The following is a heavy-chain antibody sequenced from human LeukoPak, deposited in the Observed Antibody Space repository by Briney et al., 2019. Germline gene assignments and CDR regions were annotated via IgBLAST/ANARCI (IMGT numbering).Heavy chain of an antibody. CDR2: ISYDGSNK. J-gene: IGHJ6*03. D-gene: IGHD6-19*01. CDR3: AREGFIAVAGDYYYYYMDV. CDR1: GFTFSSYA. V-gene: IGHV3-30*04. Sequence: GGSLRLSCAASGFTFSSYAMHWVRQAPGKGLEWVAVISYDGSNKYYADSVKGRFTISRDNSKNTLYLQMNSLRAEDTAVYYCAREGFIAVAGDYYYYYMDVWGKGTTVTVSS.